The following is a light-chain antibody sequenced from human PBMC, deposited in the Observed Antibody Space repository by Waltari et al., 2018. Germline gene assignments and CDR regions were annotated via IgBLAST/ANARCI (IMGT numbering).Light chain of an antibody. CDR2: QDN. V-gene: IGLV3-1*01. CDR3: QAWDSGTAV. J-gene: IGLJ1*01. Sequence: SYELTQPPSVSVSPGQTASISCSGANLGDKFASWYQQKPGQSPLLVIYQDNRRPSGIPERFSGANSGNTATLIISGTQAMDEADYYCQAWDSGTAVFGTGTKVTVL. CDR1: NLGDKF.